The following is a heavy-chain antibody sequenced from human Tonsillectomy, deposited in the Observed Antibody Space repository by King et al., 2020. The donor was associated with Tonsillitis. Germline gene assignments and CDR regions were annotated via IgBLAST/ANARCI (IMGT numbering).Heavy chain of an antibody. Sequence: LQLQESGPGLVKPSETLSLTCTVSGGSINSNSYYWGWIRQPPGKGLEWIGSVSYSGSTYYNPSLKSRVTISVDTSKNHFSLKLSSVTAADTAVYYCARAFAYDNWFDPWGQATLVTVSS. CDR2: VSYSGST. V-gene: IGHV4-39*07. D-gene: IGHD3-3*01. CDR1: GGSINSNSYY. J-gene: IGHJ5*02. CDR3: ARAFAYDNWFDP.